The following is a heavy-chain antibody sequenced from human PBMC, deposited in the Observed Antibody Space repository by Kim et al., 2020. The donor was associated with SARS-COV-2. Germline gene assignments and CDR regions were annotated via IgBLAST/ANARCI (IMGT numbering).Heavy chain of an antibody. CDR3: ARRNYGYPFDY. V-gene: IGHV4-59*08. CDR2: RT. J-gene: IGHJ4*02. D-gene: IGHD5-18*01. Sequence: RTNYNPFLKSRVTISVDTAKHQFSLKLSSVTAADTAVYYGARRNYGYPFDYWGQGTLVTVSS.